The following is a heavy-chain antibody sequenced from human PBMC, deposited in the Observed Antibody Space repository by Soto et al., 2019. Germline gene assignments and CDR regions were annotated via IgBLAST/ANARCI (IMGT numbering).Heavy chain of an antibody. Sequence: GESLKISCKGSGYSFTSYWIRWVRQMPGKGLEWMGIIYPGDSDTRYSPSFQGQVTISADKSISTAYLQWSSLTASDTAMYYCAGTGEYADDTSARPNAFDSWDRGTM. CDR1: GYSFTSYW. J-gene: IGHJ3*02. CDR3: AGTGEYADDTSARPNAFDS. V-gene: IGHV5-51*01. CDR2: IYPGDSDT. D-gene: IGHD3-22*01.